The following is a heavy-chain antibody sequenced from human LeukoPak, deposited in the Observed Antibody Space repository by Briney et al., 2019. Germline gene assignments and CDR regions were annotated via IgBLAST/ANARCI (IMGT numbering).Heavy chain of an antibody. V-gene: IGHV4-59*01. J-gene: IGHJ4*02. CDR3: ARLNWNLDY. D-gene: IGHD1-20*01. CDR2: IYYSGST. CDR1: GDSISSYY. Sequence: SETLSLTCTVSGDSISSYYWSWIRQPPGKGLEWIGYIYYSGSTNYNPSLKSRVTISVDTSKNQFSLKLSSVTAADTAVYYCARLNWNLDYWGQGTLVTVSS.